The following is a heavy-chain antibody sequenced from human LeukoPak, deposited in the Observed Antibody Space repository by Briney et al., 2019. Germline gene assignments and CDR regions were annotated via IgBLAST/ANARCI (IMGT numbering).Heavy chain of an antibody. Sequence: GGSLRLSCVASGFNFNNYNMNWVRQAPGKGLEWVSYITLSSSTIYYADSVKGRFTISRDNAKNSLYLQMNSLRAEDTAVYYCARDSRAAAGRFDYWGQGTLVTVSS. CDR2: ITLSSSTI. J-gene: IGHJ4*02. CDR3: ARDSRAAAGRFDY. D-gene: IGHD6-13*01. CDR1: GFNFNNYN. V-gene: IGHV3-48*04.